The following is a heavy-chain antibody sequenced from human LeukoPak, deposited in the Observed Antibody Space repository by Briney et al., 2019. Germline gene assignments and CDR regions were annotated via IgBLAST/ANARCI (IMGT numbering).Heavy chain of an antibody. Sequence: ASVKVSCKASGYTFTSYDINWVRQAPGQGLEWMGGFIPIFGTANYAQKFQGRVTITADESTSTAYMELSSLRSEDTAVYYCARGGIAAAGSFDYWGQGTLVTVSS. V-gene: IGHV1-69*13. CDR2: FIPIFGTA. J-gene: IGHJ4*02. D-gene: IGHD6-13*01. CDR3: ARGGIAAAGSFDY. CDR1: GYTFTSYD.